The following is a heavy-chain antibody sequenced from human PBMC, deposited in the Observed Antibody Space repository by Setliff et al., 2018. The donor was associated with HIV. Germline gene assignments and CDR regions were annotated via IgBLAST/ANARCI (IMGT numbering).Heavy chain of an antibody. D-gene: IGHD4-17*01. Sequence: SETLSLTCTVSGGSISSHCWSWIRQSPGKALEWIAYIFYTGNTNYSPSLKNRVTMSVDNSKNQFSLMVRSVTAADTAVYYCARDWRAYGVLGSWGQGMLVTVSS. J-gene: IGHJ4*02. CDR2: IFYTGNT. V-gene: IGHV4-59*11. CDR1: GGSISSHC. CDR3: ARDWRAYGVLGS.